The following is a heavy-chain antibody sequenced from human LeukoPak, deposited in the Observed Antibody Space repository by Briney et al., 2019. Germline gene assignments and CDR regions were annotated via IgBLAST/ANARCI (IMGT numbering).Heavy chain of an antibody. CDR3: ARGYNWFDP. CDR2: VYYSGST. CDR1: GGSISSYY. V-gene: IGHV4-59*01. Sequence: NPSETLSLTCTVSGGSISSYYWSWIRQPPGKGLEWIGYVYYSGSTNSNPSLKSRVTISVDTSKNQFSLEVSSVTAADTAIYYCARGYNWFDPWGQGTLVTVSS. J-gene: IGHJ5*02.